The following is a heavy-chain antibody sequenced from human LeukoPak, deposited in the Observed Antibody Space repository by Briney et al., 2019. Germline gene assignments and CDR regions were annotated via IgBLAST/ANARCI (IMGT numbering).Heavy chain of an antibody. V-gene: IGHV3-21*04. CDR1: GFTFSSYS. CDR2: ISSSSSYI. Sequence: PGGSLRLSCAASGFTFSSYSMNWVRQAPGKGLEWVSSISSSSSYIYYADSVKGRFTISRDNSKNTLYLQMNSLRAEDTAVYYCGKNRYSGSLSPFDIWGQGTMVTVSS. J-gene: IGHJ3*02. CDR3: GKNRYSGSLSPFDI. D-gene: IGHD1-26*01.